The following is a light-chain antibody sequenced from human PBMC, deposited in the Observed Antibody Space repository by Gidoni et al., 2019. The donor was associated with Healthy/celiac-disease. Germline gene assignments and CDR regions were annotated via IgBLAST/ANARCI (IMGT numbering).Light chain of an antibody. CDR3: QVWDSSSDHVV. V-gene: IGLV3-21*04. Sequence: YAMTQPPSVSVAPGKTARITCGGNNIGSKSVHWYQQKPGQAPVLVIYYDSDRPSGIPERFSGSNSGNTATLTISRVEAGDEADYYCQVWDSSSDHVVFGGGTKLTVL. J-gene: IGLJ2*01. CDR2: YDS. CDR1: NIGSKS.